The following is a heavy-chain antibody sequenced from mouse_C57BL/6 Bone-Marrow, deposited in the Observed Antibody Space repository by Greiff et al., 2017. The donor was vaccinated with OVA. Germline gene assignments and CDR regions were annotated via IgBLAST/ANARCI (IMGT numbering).Heavy chain of an antibody. V-gene: IGHV6-6*01. D-gene: IGHD2-2*01. CDR2: IRNKANNHAP. CDR3: TYGYSAWFAY. J-gene: IGHJ3*01. Sequence: EVMLVESGGGLVQPGGSMKLSCAASGFTFSDAWMDWVRQSPEQGLEWVAEIRNKANNHAPYYAESVKGRFTISRDDSKSSVYLQMNSLRAEDTGIYYCTYGYSAWFAYWGQGTLVTVSA. CDR1: GFTFSDAW.